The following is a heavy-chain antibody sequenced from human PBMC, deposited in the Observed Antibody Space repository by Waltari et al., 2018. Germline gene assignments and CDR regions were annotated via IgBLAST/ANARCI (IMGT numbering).Heavy chain of an antibody. CDR2: IRGSGGTT. V-gene: IGHV3-23*04. Sequence: EVRLVEAGGGLVQPGGSLSLSCAACGFAFANYGMSWVRQAPGKGLECVASIRGSGGTTYYADSVNGRFTMSKDNSKNTLFLQMNSLRVDDTADYYCAKSSGSYYEVFDYWGRGTLVTVSS. D-gene: IGHD1-26*01. CDR1: GFAFANYG. CDR3: AKSSGSYYEVFDY. J-gene: IGHJ4*02.